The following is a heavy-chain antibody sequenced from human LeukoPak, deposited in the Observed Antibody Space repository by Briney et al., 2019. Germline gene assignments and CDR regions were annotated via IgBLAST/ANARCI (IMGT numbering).Heavy chain of an antibody. V-gene: IGHV1-46*01. CDR1: GYTFTNYY. CDR2: INPSGGST. D-gene: IGHD6-19*01. J-gene: IGHJ3*02. CDR3: ATLWYSSGWYGAFDI. Sequence: GASVKVSCKASGYTFTNYYIHWVRQAPGQGLEWMGIINPSGGSTSYAQKFQGRVTMTRDTSTSTVYMELSSLRCEDTAVYYCATLWYSSGWYGAFDIWGQGTMVTVSS.